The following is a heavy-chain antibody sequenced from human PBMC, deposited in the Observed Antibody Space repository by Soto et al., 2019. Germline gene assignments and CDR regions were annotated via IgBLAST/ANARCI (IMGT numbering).Heavy chain of an antibody. Sequence: SDTLSLTCTVSGGSISSYYWSWIRQPPGKGLEWIGYIYYSGSTNYNPSLKSRVTISVDTSKNQFSLKLSSATAADTAVYYCARAGRYDYLDYWGQGTLVTVSS. CDR1: GGSISSYY. CDR2: IYYSGST. D-gene: IGHD1-1*01. J-gene: IGHJ4*02. V-gene: IGHV4-59*01. CDR3: ARAGRYDYLDY.